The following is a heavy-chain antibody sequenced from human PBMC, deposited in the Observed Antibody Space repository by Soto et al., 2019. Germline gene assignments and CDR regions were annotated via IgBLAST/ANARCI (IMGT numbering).Heavy chain of an antibody. Sequence: ESGGGVVQPGRSLRLSCAASGFTFSSYGMHWVRQAPGKGLEWVAVISYDGSNKYYADSVKGRFTISRDNSKNTLYLQMNSLRAEDTAVYYCAKMGGSSFDYWGQGTLVTVSS. J-gene: IGHJ4*02. V-gene: IGHV3-30*18. D-gene: IGHD6-13*01. CDR3: AKMGGSSFDY. CDR2: ISYDGSNK. CDR1: GFTFSSYG.